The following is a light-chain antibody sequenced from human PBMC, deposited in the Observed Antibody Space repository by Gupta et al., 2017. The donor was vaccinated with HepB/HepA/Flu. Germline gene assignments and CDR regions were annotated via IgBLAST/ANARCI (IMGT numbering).Light chain of an antibody. CDR2: AAS. V-gene: IGKV1-39*01. CDR3: LQSYSTSFS. CDR1: QSISSY. Sequence: DIQMTQSPSSLSASVGDRVTITCRASQSISSYLNWYQQKPGKAPKLLIYAASSLQSGVPSRFSGSGSGTDFTLTIMRLQPEDFATYYCLQSYSTSFSFGHGTKVDIK. J-gene: IGKJ3*01.